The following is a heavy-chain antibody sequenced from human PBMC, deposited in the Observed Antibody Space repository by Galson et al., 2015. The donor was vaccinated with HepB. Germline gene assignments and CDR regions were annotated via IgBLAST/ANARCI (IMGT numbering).Heavy chain of an antibody. CDR2: ISASATST. J-gene: IGHJ5*02. CDR1: GFTFGSYA. Sequence: SLRLSCAASGFTFGSYAMSWVRQAPGKGLEWVSAISASATSTFYADSVKGRFIISRDNSKNTLYLQMNSLRAEDTAVYYCAKDRLCCIYNWFDPWGQGTLVTVSS. D-gene: IGHD3-10*02. V-gene: IGHV3-23*01. CDR3: AKDRLCCIYNWFDP.